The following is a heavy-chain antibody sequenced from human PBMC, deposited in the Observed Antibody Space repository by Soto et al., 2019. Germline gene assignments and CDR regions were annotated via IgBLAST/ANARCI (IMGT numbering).Heavy chain of an antibody. J-gene: IGHJ4*02. D-gene: IGHD2-15*01. CDR2: IGAYNGNT. Sequence: GASVKVSCKSSGYSFRNYGITWVRQAPGQGLEWMGWIGAYNGNTNYAQKFQGRLTMTTDTSTSTAYLELRSLRSDDTAVYYCARDSLPMAVAAPDNWGQGTLVTVSS. CDR1: GYSFRNYG. CDR3: ARDSLPMAVAAPDN. V-gene: IGHV1-18*01.